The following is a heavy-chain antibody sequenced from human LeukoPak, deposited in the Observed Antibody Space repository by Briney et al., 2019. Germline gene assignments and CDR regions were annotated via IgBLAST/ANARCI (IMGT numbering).Heavy chain of an antibody. D-gene: IGHD1-26*01. J-gene: IGHJ5*01. V-gene: IGHV6-1*01. Sequence: SQTVSITCAISGYSFSTNSGTGTWLKQSPSRGLEWLGRTYYRSKWSNDYAVSMKSRITINPDTSKNQFSLQLNSVTPEDTAVYYCARLVGASWFDSWGQGTLVTVSS. CDR1: GYSFSTNSGT. CDR2: TYYRSKWSN. CDR3: ARLVGASWFDS.